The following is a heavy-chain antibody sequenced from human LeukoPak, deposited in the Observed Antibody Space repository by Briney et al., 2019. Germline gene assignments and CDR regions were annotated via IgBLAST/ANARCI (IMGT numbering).Heavy chain of an antibody. CDR2: LHSDGTST. V-gene: IGHV3-74*01. Sequence: TGGSLRLSCAASGFTLSNYWMHWVRQAPGKGLVWVSRLHSDGTSTSYADSVRGRFTISRDNARNTLYLQMNTLRAEDTAVYYCAREFEGTASGAGYWGQGTLVTVSS. D-gene: IGHD3-16*01. CDR3: AREFEGTASGAGY. J-gene: IGHJ4*02. CDR1: GFTLSNYW.